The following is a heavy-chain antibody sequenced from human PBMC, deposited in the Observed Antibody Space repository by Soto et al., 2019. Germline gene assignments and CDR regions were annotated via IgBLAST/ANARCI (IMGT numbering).Heavy chain of an antibody. Sequence: GGSLRLSCAVYGFTLSSYAMNWVRQAPGKGLEWVSGISGSDDSTRYADSAKGRFTISRDNSKNTLYLQMNSLRAEDTALYYCARGDCTGAYCYSWPFNYGVDVWGQGTTVTVSS. D-gene: IGHD2-15*01. V-gene: IGHV3-23*01. CDR3: ARGDCTGAYCYSWPFNYGVDV. CDR2: ISGSDDST. J-gene: IGHJ6*02. CDR1: GFTLSSYA.